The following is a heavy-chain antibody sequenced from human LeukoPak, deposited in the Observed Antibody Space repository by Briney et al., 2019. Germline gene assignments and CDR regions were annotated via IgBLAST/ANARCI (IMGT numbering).Heavy chain of an antibody. CDR1: EFTFFTYW. CDR3: ARSGIKMVRGLIIKSPYHMDV. Sequence: GGSLRLSCAASEFTFFTYWMTWVRQAPGKGLEWVANIKQDGSEKYYVDSVKGRFTISRDNAKNSLSLQMNSLRAEDTAVYYCARSGIKMVRGLIIKSPYHMDVWGKGTTVTVSS. J-gene: IGHJ6*03. V-gene: IGHV3-7*01. D-gene: IGHD3-10*01. CDR2: IKQDGSEK.